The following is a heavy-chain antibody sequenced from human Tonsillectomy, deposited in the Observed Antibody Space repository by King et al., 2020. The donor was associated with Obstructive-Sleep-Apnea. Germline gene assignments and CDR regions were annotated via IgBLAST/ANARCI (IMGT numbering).Heavy chain of an antibody. CDR3: ARVAFSSPHFYYCGMDV. D-gene: IGHD3-3*02. Sequence: VQPVESGGGLVQPGGSLRLSCAASGFTFSSYWMQWVRQAPGTGLVWVSRINSDGSSTTYAGSVEGRFTLSRDNAKNTLFLQMNSLRAEDTAVYYCARVAFSSPHFYYCGMDVWGQGTTVTVSS. J-gene: IGHJ6*02. CDR2: INSDGSST. V-gene: IGHV3-74*03. CDR1: GFTFSSYW.